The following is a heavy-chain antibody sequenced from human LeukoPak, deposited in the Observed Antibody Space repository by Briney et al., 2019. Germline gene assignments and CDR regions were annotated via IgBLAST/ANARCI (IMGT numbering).Heavy chain of an antibody. CDR1: GYTFTSYA. CDR2: INAGNGNT. J-gene: IGHJ4*02. Sequence: ASVKVSCKASGYTFTSYAMHWVRQAPGQRLEWMGWINAGNGNTKYSQKFQGRVTITRDTSASTAYMELSSLTSEDTAVYYCARGPRAAADDYWGQGTLVTVSS. D-gene: IGHD6-13*01. V-gene: IGHV1-3*01. CDR3: ARGPRAAADDY.